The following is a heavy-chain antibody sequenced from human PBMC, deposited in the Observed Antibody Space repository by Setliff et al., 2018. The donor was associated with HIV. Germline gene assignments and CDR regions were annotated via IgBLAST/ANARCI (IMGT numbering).Heavy chain of an antibody. J-gene: IGHJ4*02. D-gene: IGHD6-25*01. CDR3: AARPAAEFFEH. CDR2: INHSGST. Sequence: SETLSFTCAVYGESFNDYFWTWIRQPPGKGLEWIGEINHSGSTKYNPSLKSRVTLSVDKSNNQFSLKLTSVTAADTAVYYCAARPAAEFFEHWGQGTLVTVSS. CDR1: GESFNDYF. V-gene: IGHV4-34*01.